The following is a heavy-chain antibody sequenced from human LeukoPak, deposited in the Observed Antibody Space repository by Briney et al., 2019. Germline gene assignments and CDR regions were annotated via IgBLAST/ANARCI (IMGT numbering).Heavy chain of an antibody. CDR3: ARGGGKSGYYYGSGSPLSY. V-gene: IGHV4-34*01. CDR2: INHSGST. J-gene: IGHJ4*02. CDR1: GGSFSGYY. D-gene: IGHD3-10*01. Sequence: PSETLSLTCAVYGGSFSGYYWSWIRRPPGKGLEWIGEINHSGSTNYNPSLKSRVTISVDTSKNQFSLKLSSVTAADTAVYYCARGGGKSGYYYGSGSPLSYWGQGTLVTVSS.